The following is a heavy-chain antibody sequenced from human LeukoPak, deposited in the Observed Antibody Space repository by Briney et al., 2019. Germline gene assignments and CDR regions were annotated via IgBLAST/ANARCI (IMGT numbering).Heavy chain of an antibody. CDR2: YAPEDGET. CDR1: GYTLTELS. CDR3: ATNGGLAVAGRDNNYYYMDV. J-gene: IGHJ6*03. Sequence: EASVKVSCKVSGYTLTELSIYWVRQTPGKGLEWMGGYAPEDGETIYARRFQGRVTMTEDTSTDTAYMELSSLRSDDTAVYYCATNGGLAVAGRDNNYYYMDVWGRGTTVSVSS. D-gene: IGHD6-19*01. V-gene: IGHV1-24*01.